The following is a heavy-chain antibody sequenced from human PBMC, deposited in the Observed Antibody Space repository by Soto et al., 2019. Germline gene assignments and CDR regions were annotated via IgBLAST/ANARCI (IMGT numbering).Heavy chain of an antibody. CDR3: ARVRNSSPFYYYYGMDA. V-gene: IGHV1-2*02. CDR2: INPNSGGT. CDR1: GYTFTGYY. J-gene: IGHJ6*02. Sequence: ASVKVSCKASGYTFTGYYMHWVRQAPGQGPEWMGWINPNSGGTNYAQKFQGRVTMTRDTSISTAYMELCRLRSDDTAVYYCARVRNSSPFYYYYGMDAWGQGTTVTVSS. D-gene: IGHD6-6*01.